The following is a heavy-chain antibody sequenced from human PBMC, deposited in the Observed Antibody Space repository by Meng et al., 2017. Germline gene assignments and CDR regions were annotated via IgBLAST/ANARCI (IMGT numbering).Heavy chain of an antibody. D-gene: IGHD2-21*02. Sequence: QVQRGQSGDEVKKPGASVQVSWKASGYTCNSYAMHWVRQAPGQRLEWMGWINAGNGNTKYSQKFQGRVTITRDTSASTAYMELSSLRSEGTAVYYCARDLGAGVVTAINHWGQGTLVTVSS. J-gene: IGHJ5*02. V-gene: IGHV1-3*01. CDR2: INAGNGNT. CDR3: ARDLGAGVVTAINH. CDR1: GYTCNSYA.